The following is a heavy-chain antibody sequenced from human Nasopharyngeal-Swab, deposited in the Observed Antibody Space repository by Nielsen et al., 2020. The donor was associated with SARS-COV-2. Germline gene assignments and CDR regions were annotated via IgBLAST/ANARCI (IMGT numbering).Heavy chain of an antibody. V-gene: IGHV3-73*01. D-gene: IGHD2-8*02. CDR3: TRGHPYTDTYWDAFDI. CDR2: IRSKANSYAT. Sequence: GESLKISCAASGFTFSGSAMHWVRQASGKGLEWVGRIRSKANSYATAYAASVKGRFTISRDDSKNTAYLQMNSLKTEDTAVYYCTRGHPYTDTYWDAFDIWGQGTMVSVSS. CDR1: GFTFSGSA. J-gene: IGHJ3*02.